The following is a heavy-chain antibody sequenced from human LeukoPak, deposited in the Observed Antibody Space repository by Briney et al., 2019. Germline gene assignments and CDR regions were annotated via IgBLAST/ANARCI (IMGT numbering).Heavy chain of an antibody. J-gene: IGHJ4*02. CDR2: ISGSGGST. CDR1: GFTFSSYA. V-gene: IGHV3-23*01. D-gene: IGHD3-9*01. CDR3: AKDASRILRYFDWLLDY. Sequence: GGSLSLSCAASGFTFSSYAMSWVRQAPGKGLEWVSAISGSGGSTYYADSVKGRFTISRDNSKNTLYLQMNSLRAEGTAVYYCAKDASRILRYFDWLLDYWGQGTLVTVSS.